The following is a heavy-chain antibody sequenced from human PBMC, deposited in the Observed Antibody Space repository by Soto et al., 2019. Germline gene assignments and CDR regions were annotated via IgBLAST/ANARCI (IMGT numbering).Heavy chain of an antibody. D-gene: IGHD1-1*01. J-gene: IGHJ4*02. CDR2: IYNSGSA. Sequence: QVQLHESGPGLVKPSGTLSLTCAVAGGSISTAHSWIWVRQTPGKGLEWIAEIYNSGSANYNPSLKSRVTISVDKSKNQFSLKLISVTAADTAIYFCARAVALPGLFYFDYWGQGTLVTVSS. CDR3: ARAVALPGLFYFDY. CDR1: GGSISTAHS. V-gene: IGHV4-4*02.